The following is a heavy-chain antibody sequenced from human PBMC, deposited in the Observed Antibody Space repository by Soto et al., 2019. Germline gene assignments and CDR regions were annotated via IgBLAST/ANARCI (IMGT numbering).Heavy chain of an antibody. CDR2: INTGNGNT. Sequence: ASVKVSCKTSGYNFVTYAMHWVRQAPGQRLEWMGWINTGNGNTKYSQKLQDRVTITRDTSASIAYMELRSLRSEDTAVYYCARDGGRSWDYYYYGMDVWGQGTTVTVSS. V-gene: IGHV1-3*04. J-gene: IGHJ6*02. CDR3: ARDGGRSWDYYYYGMDV. D-gene: IGHD1-26*01. CDR1: GYNFVTYA.